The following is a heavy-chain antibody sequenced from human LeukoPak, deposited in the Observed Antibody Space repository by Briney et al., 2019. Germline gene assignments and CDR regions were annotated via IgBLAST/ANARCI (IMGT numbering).Heavy chain of an antibody. Sequence: SQTLSLTCTVSGGSISSGGYYWSWIRQHPGKGLEWIGYIYYSGCTYYNPSLKSRVTISVDTSKNQFSLKLSSVTAADTAVYYCARGSHPNYYDSSGYIDAFDIWGQGTMVTVSS. CDR1: GGSISSGGYY. V-gene: IGHV4-31*03. D-gene: IGHD3-22*01. CDR2: IYYSGCT. CDR3: ARGSHPNYYDSSGYIDAFDI. J-gene: IGHJ3*02.